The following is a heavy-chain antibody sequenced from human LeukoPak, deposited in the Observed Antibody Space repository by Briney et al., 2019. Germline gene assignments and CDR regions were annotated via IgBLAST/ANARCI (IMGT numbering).Heavy chain of an antibody. Sequence: GGSLRLSCAASGFTFSSYAMSWVRQAPGKGLEWVSAISGSGGSTYYADSVKGRFTISRDNSKNTLYLQMNSLRAEDTAVYYCAKPRLEYQLLYYYYMDVWGKGTTVTVSS. CDR1: GFTFSSYA. V-gene: IGHV3-23*01. D-gene: IGHD2-2*01. CDR3: AKPRLEYQLLYYYYMDV. CDR2: ISGSGGST. J-gene: IGHJ6*03.